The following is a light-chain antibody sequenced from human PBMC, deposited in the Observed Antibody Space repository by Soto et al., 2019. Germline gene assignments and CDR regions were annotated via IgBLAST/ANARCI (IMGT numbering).Light chain of an antibody. CDR2: EVS. CDR3: SSYAGSTSLYV. Sequence: QSVLTQPPSASGSPGQSVTISCTGTSSDVGGYNYVSWYQQHPGKAPKLMIYEVSKRPSGVPDRFSGSKSGNTASLTVSGLQAEDEADYYCSSYAGSTSLYVFGTGTKVTV. CDR1: SSDVGGYNY. J-gene: IGLJ1*01. V-gene: IGLV2-8*01.